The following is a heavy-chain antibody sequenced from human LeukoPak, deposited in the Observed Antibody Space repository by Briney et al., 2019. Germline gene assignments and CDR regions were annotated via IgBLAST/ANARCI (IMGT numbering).Heavy chain of an antibody. D-gene: IGHD6-13*01. CDR1: GFTFSSYW. CDR2: INSDGSST. Sequence: PGGSLRLSCAASGFTFSSYWMHWVRQAPGKGLVWVSRINSDGSSTNYADSVKGRFTISRDNAKNTLYLQMNSLRAEDTAVYYCARWFSGAAGILYSFWGQGTLVTVSS. CDR3: ARWFSGAAGILYSF. V-gene: IGHV3-74*01. J-gene: IGHJ4*02.